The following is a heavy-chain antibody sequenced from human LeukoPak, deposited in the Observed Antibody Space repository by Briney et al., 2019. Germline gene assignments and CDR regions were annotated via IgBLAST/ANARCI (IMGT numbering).Heavy chain of an antibody. CDR2: IYTSGST. Sequence: SETLSLTCTVSGGSISSYYWSWIRQPAGKGLEWIGRIYTSGSTNYNPSLKSRVTISVDTSKNQFSLKLSSVTAADTAVYYCARRVTIFGVGRGYMDVWGKGTTVTVSS. CDR3: ARRVTIFGVGRGYMDV. V-gene: IGHV4-4*07. D-gene: IGHD3-3*01. J-gene: IGHJ6*03. CDR1: GGSISSYY.